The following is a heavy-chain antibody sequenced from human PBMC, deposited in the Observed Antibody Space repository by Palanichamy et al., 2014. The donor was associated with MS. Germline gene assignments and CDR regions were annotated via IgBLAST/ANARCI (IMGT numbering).Heavy chain of an antibody. V-gene: IGHV3-33*08. Sequence: QLHLVESGGAVVQPGTSLRLSCEASGFTFSKHGMHWVRRAPGKGLEWVANIYSDGSERYYADSVKGRFTVSRDNSKNTVYLQMISLKAEDTAVYYCARRGSGTHCMDWWGQGTLVTVSS. CDR2: IYSDGSER. D-gene: IGHD3-10*01. CDR3: ARRGSGTHCMDW. CDR1: GFTFSKHG. J-gene: IGHJ4*02.